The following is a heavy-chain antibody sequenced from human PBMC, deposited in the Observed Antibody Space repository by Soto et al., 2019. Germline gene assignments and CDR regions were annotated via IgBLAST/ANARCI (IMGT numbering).Heavy chain of an antibody. J-gene: IGHJ4*02. V-gene: IGHV3-23*01. D-gene: IGHD2-2*01. CDR1: GLTFSSYA. CDR3: AKSWPSIVVVPAAMLAYFDY. Sequence: QPGGSLRLSCAASGLTFSSYAMSWVRQAPGKGLEWVSAISGSGGSTYYADSVKGRFTISRDNSKNTLYLQMNSLRAEDTAVYYCAKSWPSIVVVPAAMLAYFDYWGQGTLVTVSS. CDR2: ISGSGGST.